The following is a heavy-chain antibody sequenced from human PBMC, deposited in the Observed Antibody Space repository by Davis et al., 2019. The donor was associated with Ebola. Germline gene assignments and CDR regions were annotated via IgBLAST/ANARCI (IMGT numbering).Heavy chain of an antibody. Sequence: GESLKISCAASGFTFSSYAMSWVRQAPGKGLEWVSYISSSGSTIYYADSVKGRFTISRDNAKNSLYLQMNSLRAEDTAVYYCARERAPTYFDYWGQGTLVTVSS. CDR2: ISSSGSTI. CDR3: ARERAPTYFDY. V-gene: IGHV3-48*04. D-gene: IGHD1-26*01. J-gene: IGHJ4*02. CDR1: GFTFSSYA.